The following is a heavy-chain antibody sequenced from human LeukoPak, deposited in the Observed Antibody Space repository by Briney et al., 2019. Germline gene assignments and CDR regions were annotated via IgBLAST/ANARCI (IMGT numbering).Heavy chain of an antibody. CDR1: GFTFSSYA. CDR2: LYSGGST. V-gene: IGHV3-53*01. D-gene: IGHD2-15*01. CDR3: ARDPPRGFGNAFDI. J-gene: IGHJ3*02. Sequence: PGGSLRLSCAASGFTFSSYAMYWVRQAPGKGLEWVSVLYSGGSTKYAESVKGRFTISRDNSENTLYLQMNSLRVEDTAMYFCARDPPRGFGNAFDIWGQGTMVTVSP.